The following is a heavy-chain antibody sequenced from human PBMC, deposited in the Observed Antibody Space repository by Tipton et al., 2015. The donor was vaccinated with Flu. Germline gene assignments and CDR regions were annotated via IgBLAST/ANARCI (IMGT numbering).Heavy chain of an antibody. V-gene: IGHV3-53*01. CDR1: GFTFSSYE. CDR3: TRGQGANP. Sequence: FLRLSCVASGFTFSSYEMNWVRQAPGKGLEWVSVIYSDGRAYYVDSVKGRFTVSRDDSKNMLSLQMDSLRAEDTAVYYCTRGQGANPWGQGTLVTVSS. J-gene: IGHJ5*02. CDR2: IYSDGRA.